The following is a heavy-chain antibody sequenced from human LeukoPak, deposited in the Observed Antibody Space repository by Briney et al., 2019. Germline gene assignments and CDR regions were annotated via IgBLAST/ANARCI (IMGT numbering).Heavy chain of an antibody. CDR3: ARGGRITMIVVAANSYDAFDI. Sequence: ASVKVSCKASGGTFSSYAISWVRQAPGQGLEWMGGIIPIFGTANYAQKFQGRVTITADESTSTAYMELSSLRSEDTAVYYCARGGRITMIVVAANSYDAFDIWGQETMVTVSS. V-gene: IGHV1-69*13. J-gene: IGHJ3*02. CDR2: IIPIFGTA. CDR1: GGTFSSYA. D-gene: IGHD3-22*01.